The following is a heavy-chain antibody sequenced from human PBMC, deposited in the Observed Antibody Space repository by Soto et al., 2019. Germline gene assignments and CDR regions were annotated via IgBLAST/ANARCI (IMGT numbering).Heavy chain of an antibody. V-gene: IGHV3-30-3*01. CDR1: GFTFSSYA. CDR3: ARDPLANQYYDILTGYSYFDY. J-gene: IGHJ4*02. Sequence: GGSLRLSCAASGFTFSSYAMHWVRQAPGKGLEWVAVISYDGSNKYYADSVKGRFTISRDNSKNTLYLQMNSLRAEDTAVYYCARDPLANQYYDILTGYSYFDYWGQGTLVTVSS. D-gene: IGHD3-9*01. CDR2: ISYDGSNK.